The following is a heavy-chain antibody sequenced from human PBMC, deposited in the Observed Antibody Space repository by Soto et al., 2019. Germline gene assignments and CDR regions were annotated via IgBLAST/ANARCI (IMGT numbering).Heavy chain of an antibody. CDR3: ATTYCSSTSCYPTYYYYGMDV. CDR1: GYSISSGYY. J-gene: IGHJ6*02. CDR2: IYHSGST. Sequence: SETLSLTCAVSGYSISSGYYWGWIRQPPGKGLEWIGSIYHSGSTYYNPSLKSRVTISVDTSKNQFSLKLSSVTAADTAVYYCATTYCSSTSCYPTYYYYGMDVWGQGTTVTVSS. D-gene: IGHD2-2*01. V-gene: IGHV4-38-2*01.